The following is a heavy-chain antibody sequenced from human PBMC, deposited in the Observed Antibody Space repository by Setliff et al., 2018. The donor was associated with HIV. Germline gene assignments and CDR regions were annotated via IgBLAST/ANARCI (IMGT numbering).Heavy chain of an antibody. CDR1: GASISSSNSY. V-gene: IGHV4-39*01. D-gene: IGHD2-2*01. CDR2: IYQSGST. J-gene: IGHJ3*02. Sequence: PSETLSLTCAVYGASISSSNSYWGWIRQPPGKRLEWLGSIYQSGSTSYNPSLSSRLTISVDTSKNQFSLNLNSVTAADTAVYYCTRASCTSPACPDDAFDIWGQGTMVTVSS. CDR3: TRASCTSPACPDDAFDI.